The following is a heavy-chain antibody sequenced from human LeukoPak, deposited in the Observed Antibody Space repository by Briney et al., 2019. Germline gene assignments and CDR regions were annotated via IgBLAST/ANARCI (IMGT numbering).Heavy chain of an antibody. D-gene: IGHD6-13*01. CDR1: GGSFSGYY. J-gene: IGHJ4*02. V-gene: IGHV4-34*01. CDR3: AKVRSSSWYPEGFDY. Sequence: SETLSLTCAVYGGSFSGYYWSWIRQPPGKGLEWIGEINHSGSTNYNPSLKSRVTISVDTSKNQFSLKLSSVTAADTAVYYCAKVRSSSWYPEGFDYWGQGTLVTVSS. CDR2: INHSGST.